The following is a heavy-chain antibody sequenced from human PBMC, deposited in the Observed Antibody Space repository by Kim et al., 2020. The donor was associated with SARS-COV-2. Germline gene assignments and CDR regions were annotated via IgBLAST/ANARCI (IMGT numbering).Heavy chain of an antibody. V-gene: IGHV3-23*01. D-gene: IGHD3-3*01. CDR3: AKSRGDLWSGYVHWLDP. Sequence: SEKGPFTISRDNSRNTLYLQMNSLRADDTAVYHCAKSRGDLWSGYVHWLDPWGQGTLVTVSS. J-gene: IGHJ5*02.